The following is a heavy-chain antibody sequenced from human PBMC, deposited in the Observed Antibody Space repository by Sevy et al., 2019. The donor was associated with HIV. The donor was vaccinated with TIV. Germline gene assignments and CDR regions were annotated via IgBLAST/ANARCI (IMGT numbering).Heavy chain of an antibody. D-gene: IGHD5-18*01. CDR2: INPNSCNT. Sequence: ASVKVCCKASGYTFTGQYIHWVRQAPGQGLEWMGWINPNSCNTNYAQEFQGRVTMTRDTSISTAYMELSGLKSDDTAVYYCSRDLRLRGYSYGCFDYWGQGTLVTVSS. CDR3: SRDLRLRGYSYGCFDY. J-gene: IGHJ4*02. CDR1: GYTFTGQY. V-gene: IGHV1-2*02.